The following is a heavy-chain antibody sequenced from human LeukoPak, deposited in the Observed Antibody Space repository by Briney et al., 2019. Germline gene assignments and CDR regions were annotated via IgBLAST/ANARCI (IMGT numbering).Heavy chain of an antibody. J-gene: IGHJ4*02. CDR1: GFTFSSYA. CDR3: AKVTRRGQTSPFDY. V-gene: IGHV3-23*01. Sequence: GGSLRLSCTASGFTFSSYAMSWVRQAPGKGLEWVSAISGSGGSTYYADSVKGRFTISRDNSKNTLYLQMNSLRAEDTAVYYCAKVTRRGQTSPFDYWGQGTLVTVSS. CDR2: ISGSGGST. D-gene: IGHD3-10*01.